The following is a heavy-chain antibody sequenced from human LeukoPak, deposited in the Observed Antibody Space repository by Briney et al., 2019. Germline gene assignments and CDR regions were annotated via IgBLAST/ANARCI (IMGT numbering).Heavy chain of an antibody. D-gene: IGHD5-24*01. CDR1: GFTFSSYG. J-gene: IGHJ3*02. CDR2: ISYDGSNK. V-gene: IGHV3-30*18. CDR3: AKDLGEMATGAFDI. Sequence: GESLRLSCAASGFTFSSYGMHWVRQAPGKGLEWVAVISYDGSNKYYADSVKGRFTISRDNSKNTLYLQMNSLRAEDTAVYYCAKDLGEMATGAFDIWGQGTMVTVSS.